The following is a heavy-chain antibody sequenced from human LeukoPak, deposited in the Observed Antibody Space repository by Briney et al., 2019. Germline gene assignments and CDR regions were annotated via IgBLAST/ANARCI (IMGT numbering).Heavy chain of an antibody. CDR2: IYYSGST. CDR1: GASFSSSTYY. CDR3: ARHAGGIAAAGTRPFDY. Sequence: SETLSLTCTVSGASFSSSTYYWGWIRQPPGKGLEWIGSIYYSGSTYYNPFLKSRVTMSVDTSKNQFSLKLSSVTAADTAVYYCARHAGGIAAAGTRPFDYWGQGTLVTVSS. V-gene: IGHV4-39*01. D-gene: IGHD6-13*01. J-gene: IGHJ4*02.